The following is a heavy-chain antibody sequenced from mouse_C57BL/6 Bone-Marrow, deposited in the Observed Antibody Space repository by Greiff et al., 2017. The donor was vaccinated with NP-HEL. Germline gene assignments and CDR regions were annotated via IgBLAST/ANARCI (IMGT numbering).Heavy chain of an antibody. CDR2: ISNLAYSI. CDR3: ARQGYYGSTPYYFDY. CDR1: GFTFSDYG. V-gene: IGHV5-15*01. D-gene: IGHD1-1*01. Sequence: EVQLVESGGGLVQPGGSLKLSCAASGFTFSDYGMAWVRQAPRKGPEWVAFISNLAYSIYYADTVTGRSTISRENAKNTLYLEMSSLRSEDTAMYYCARQGYYGSTPYYFDYWGQGTTLTVSS. J-gene: IGHJ2*01.